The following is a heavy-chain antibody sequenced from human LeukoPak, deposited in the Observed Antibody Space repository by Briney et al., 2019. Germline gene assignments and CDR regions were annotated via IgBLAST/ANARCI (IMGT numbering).Heavy chain of an antibody. CDR1: GYTFTSYG. Sequence: ASVKVSCKASGYTFTSYGISWVRQAPGQGLEWMGWISAYNGNTNYAQKLQGRVTMTTDTSTSTAYMELRSLRSDDTAVYYCARESYYDFWSGYYFDPWGQGTLVTVSS. CDR2: ISAYNGNT. V-gene: IGHV1-18*01. CDR3: ARESYYDFWSGYYFDP. D-gene: IGHD3-3*01. J-gene: IGHJ5*02.